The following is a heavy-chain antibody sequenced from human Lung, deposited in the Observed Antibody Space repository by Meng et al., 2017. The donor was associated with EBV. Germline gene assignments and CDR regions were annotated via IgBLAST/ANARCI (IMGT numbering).Heavy chain of an antibody. D-gene: IGHD4-23*01. V-gene: IGHV1-46*01. J-gene: IGHJ4*02. Sequence: QGQLVQAGGEVRKPGASVKVSCKATGYTFTNYYMHWVRQAPGQGLEWMGVINPSGGSTNYAQKFQGRLTMTRDTSTSTVYMELSSLRSEDTAVYYCARGDGGNGSDYWGQGTLVTVSS. CDR1: GYTFTNYY. CDR3: ARGDGGNGSDY. CDR2: INPSGGST.